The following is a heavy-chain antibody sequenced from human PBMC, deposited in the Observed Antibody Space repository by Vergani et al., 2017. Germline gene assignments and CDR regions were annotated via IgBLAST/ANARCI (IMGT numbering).Heavy chain of an antibody. D-gene: IGHD2-21*02. V-gene: IGHV1-69*06. CDR3: ARDRLYCSGDCPQWYFQD. J-gene: IGHJ1*01. CDR1: GGTFSSYA. CDR2: IIPIFGTA. Sequence: QVQLVQSGAEVKKPGSSVKVSCKASGGTFSSYAISWVRQAPGQGLEWMGGIIPIFGTANYAQKFQGRVTITADKSTSTAYMELSSLRSEDTAVYYCARDRLYCSGDCPQWYFQDWGQGTLVTVSS.